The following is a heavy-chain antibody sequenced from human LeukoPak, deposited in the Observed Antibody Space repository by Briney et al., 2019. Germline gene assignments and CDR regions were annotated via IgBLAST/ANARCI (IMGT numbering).Heavy chain of an antibody. J-gene: IGHJ4*02. D-gene: IGHD1-14*01. Sequence: PGGSLRLSCSGSGFTIINNDMTWVRQAPGKGLEWGSILYSDGNTKYADSVQGRFTISRDNSKNTLYLEMNSLSPDDTAVYYCARGVEPLAANTLAYWGQGTLVTVSS. CDR1: GFTIINND. V-gene: IGHV3-53*01. CDR3: ARGVEPLAANTLAY. CDR2: LYSDGNT.